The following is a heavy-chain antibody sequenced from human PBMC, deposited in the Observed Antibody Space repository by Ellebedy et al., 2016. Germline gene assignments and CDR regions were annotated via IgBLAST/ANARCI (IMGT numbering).Heavy chain of an antibody. D-gene: IGHD1-26*01. CDR2: VDSDGNAI. J-gene: IGHJ5*02. CDR3: FSPSATNWFDP. Sequence: HTGGSLRLSCAASGFTFSKFWMHWIRQAPGKGLEWVSRVDSDGNAIEYADSVKGRFTISRDNTRDTLYLQMNSLRAEDTAVYYWFSPSATNWFDPWGQGTLVTVSS. V-gene: IGHV3-74*03. CDR1: GFTFSKFW.